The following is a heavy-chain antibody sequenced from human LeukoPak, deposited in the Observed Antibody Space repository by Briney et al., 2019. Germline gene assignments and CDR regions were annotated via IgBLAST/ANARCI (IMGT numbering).Heavy chain of an antibody. Sequence: PGGSLRLSCAASGFTFSTYAMHWVRQAPGKGLEWVAFRRDDGSKEHYADSVKGRFTVSRDNPHTTLNLQMNSLSAEDTALSYCAKDRDLTWSVYFGDSSFDSWGQGTLVTVSS. CDR1: GFTFSTYA. CDR2: RRDDGSKE. J-gene: IGHJ4*02. CDR3: AKDRDLTWSVYFGDSSFDS. V-gene: IGHV3-30*02. D-gene: IGHD3-3*01.